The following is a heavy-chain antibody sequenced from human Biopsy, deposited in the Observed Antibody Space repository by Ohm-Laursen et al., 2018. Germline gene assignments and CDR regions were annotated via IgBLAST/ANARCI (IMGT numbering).Heavy chain of an antibody. CDR3: GNEVYGRDY. V-gene: IGHV4-34*08. D-gene: IGHD4-17*01. CDR2: INQAGTT. J-gene: IGHJ4*02. Sequence: SETLSLTCAVFGKTFSDYQWGWIRQPPGKGLEWIGQINQAGTTNYNPSLKSRVSISADASKYEFSLRLTSVTAADTAVYFCGNEVYGRDYWGLGARVTVSS. CDR1: GKTFSDYQ.